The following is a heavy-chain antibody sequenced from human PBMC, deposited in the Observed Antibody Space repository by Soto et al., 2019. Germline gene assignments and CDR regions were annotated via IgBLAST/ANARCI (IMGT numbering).Heavy chain of an antibody. Sequence: LRLPCAAFGFNFSSYSMHCIRQAPGKGLEWVSSISSSSSYIYYADSVKGRFTISRDNAKNSLYLQMNSLRAEDTAVYYCARDRSTENPYFDYWVQGTLDTVSP. CDR2: ISSSSSYI. D-gene: IGHD4-17*01. V-gene: IGHV3-21*01. J-gene: IGHJ4*02. CDR3: ARDRSTENPYFDY. CDR1: GFNFSSYS.